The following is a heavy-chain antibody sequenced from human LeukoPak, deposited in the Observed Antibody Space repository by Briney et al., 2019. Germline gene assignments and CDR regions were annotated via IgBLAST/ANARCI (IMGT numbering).Heavy chain of an antibody. J-gene: IGHJ4*02. D-gene: IGHD3-3*01. CDR2: IYYSGST. V-gene: IGHV4-59*12. CDR3: AREGITIFGVVITY. Sequence: SETLSLTCTVSGGSISSYYWSWIRQPPGKGLEWIGYIYYSGSTNYNPSLKSRVTISVDTSKNQFSLKLSSVTAADTAVYYCAREGITIFGVVITYWGQGTLVTVSS. CDR1: GGSISSYY.